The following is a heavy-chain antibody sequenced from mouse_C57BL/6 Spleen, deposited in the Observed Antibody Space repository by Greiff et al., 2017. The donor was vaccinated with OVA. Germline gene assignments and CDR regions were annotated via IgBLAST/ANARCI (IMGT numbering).Heavy chain of an antibody. CDR2: INPSNGGT. V-gene: IGHV1-53*01. J-gene: IGHJ1*03. CDR1: GYTFTSYW. CDR3: ARNGRSNYHWYFDV. Sequence: QVQLKQPGTEPVKPGASVKLSCKASGYTFTSYWMHWVKQRPGQGLEWIGNINPSNGGTNYNEKFKSKATLTVDKSSSTAYMQLSSLTSEDSAVYYCARNGRSNYHWYFDVWGTGTTVTVSS. D-gene: IGHD2-5*01.